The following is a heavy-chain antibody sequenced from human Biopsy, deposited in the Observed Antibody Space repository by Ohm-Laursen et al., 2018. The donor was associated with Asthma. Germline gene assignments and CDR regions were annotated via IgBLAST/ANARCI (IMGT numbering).Heavy chain of an antibody. V-gene: IGHV3-7*05. J-gene: IGHJ4*02. CDR2: IKEDGSGK. Sequence: SLRLSCTASGFTFSTSWMTWVRQAPGKGLEWVANIKEDGSGKNYVDSVKGRFTISRDNGKNSLYLQMNSLRAEDTAVYYCAGDVDLRCVFWGQGTLVTVSS. D-gene: IGHD2-21*01. CDR1: GFTFSTSW. CDR3: AGDVDLRCVF.